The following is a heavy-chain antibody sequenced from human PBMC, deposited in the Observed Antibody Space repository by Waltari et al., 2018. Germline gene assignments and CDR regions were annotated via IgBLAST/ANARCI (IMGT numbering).Heavy chain of an antibody. V-gene: IGHV4-4*02. CDR3: ARADYGSAFDY. D-gene: IGHD3-10*01. CDR2: IYHSGST. J-gene: IGHJ4*02. Sequence: SSNWWRWVRQPPGKGLEWIGEIYHSGSTNYNPSLKSRVTISVDKSKNQFSLKLSSVTAADTAVYYCARADYGSAFDYWGQGTLVTVSS. CDR1: SSNW.